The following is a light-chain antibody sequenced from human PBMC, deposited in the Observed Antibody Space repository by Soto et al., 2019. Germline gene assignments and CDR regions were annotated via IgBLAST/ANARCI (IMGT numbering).Light chain of an antibody. CDR1: QSVSSY. CDR3: QQSSDWPLT. V-gene: IGKV3-11*01. J-gene: IGKJ4*01. Sequence: EIVLTQSPATLSLSPGERATLSCRASQSVSSYLAWYQQRPGQAPRLLIYDVSNVATGIPARFSGSGSGTDFTLTISSLEPEDFAVYYCQQSSDWPLTFGGGNKVEIK. CDR2: DVS.